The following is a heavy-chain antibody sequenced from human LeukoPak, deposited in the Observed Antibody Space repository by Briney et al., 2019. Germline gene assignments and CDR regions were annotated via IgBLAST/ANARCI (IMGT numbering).Heavy chain of an antibody. V-gene: IGHV3-15*01. CDR3: TTEMRWELLFDD. D-gene: IGHD1-26*01. J-gene: IGHJ4*02. Sequence: GRSLRLSCAASGFTFSDAWMSWVRQTPGKGLEWVGRIKSKTDGGTTDYAAPVKGRFSISRDDSENTLYLQMDSLKTEDTGVYYCTTEMRWELLFDDWGQGTLVTVSS. CDR1: GFTFSDAW. CDR2: IKSKTDGGTT.